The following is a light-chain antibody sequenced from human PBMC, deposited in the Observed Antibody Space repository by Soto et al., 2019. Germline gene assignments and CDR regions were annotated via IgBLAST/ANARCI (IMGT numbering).Light chain of an antibody. CDR2: DVS. V-gene: IGLV2-14*03. Sequence: QSALTQPASVSGSPGQWIPIPCTGTTGNVGGENFASWYQQPPARAPKHIIYDVSNRPSGVSNRFSGSKSGNTASLTISGLQAEDEADYYCSSYSTTSTLVFGSGTKVTVL. J-gene: IGLJ1*01. CDR1: TGNVGGENF. CDR3: SSYSTTSTLV.